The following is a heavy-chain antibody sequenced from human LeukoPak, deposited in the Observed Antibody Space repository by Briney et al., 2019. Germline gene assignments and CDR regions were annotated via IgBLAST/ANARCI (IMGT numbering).Heavy chain of an antibody. V-gene: IGHV4-34*01. D-gene: IGHD2-2*01. J-gene: IGHJ4*02. Sequence: SETLSLTCAVYGGSFSDYYWSWIRQPPGKGLEWIGEINHSGSTNYNPSLGSRVTISVDTSKNQFSLELSSVTAADTAVYYCASHCSSTSCDKVFDYWGQGTLVTVSS. CDR1: GGSFSDYY. CDR2: INHSGST. CDR3: ASHCSSTSCDKVFDY.